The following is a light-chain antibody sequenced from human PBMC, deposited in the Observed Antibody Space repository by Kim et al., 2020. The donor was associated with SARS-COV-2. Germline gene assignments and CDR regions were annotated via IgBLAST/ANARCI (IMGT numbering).Light chain of an antibody. J-gene: IGKJ2*01. V-gene: IGKV3-11*01. Sequence: LSLCPGERVTRSCRASQRVSSYLAWYQQKPGQAPRLLIYGASNRATGIPARFSGSGSGTDFTLTISSLEPEDFAVYYCQQGSNWYTFGQGTKLEI. CDR2: GAS. CDR1: QRVSSY. CDR3: QQGSNWYT.